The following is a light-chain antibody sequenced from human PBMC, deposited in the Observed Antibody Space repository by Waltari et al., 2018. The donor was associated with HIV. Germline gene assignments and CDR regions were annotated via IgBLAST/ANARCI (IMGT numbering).Light chain of an antibody. CDR1: QSLLHSNGYSN. V-gene: IGKV2-28*01. CDR2: SGS. CDR3: KQVLHKWT. J-gene: IGKJ1*01. Sequence: DIVMTQSPLSLPVTPGEPPSISCRSSQSLLHSNGYSNLDWYLQKPGQSPQLLIYSGSDRASGVPDMCSGSGSGTYFTLKNIRVGSEELGVYYCKQVLHKWTFGQGTKVEIK.